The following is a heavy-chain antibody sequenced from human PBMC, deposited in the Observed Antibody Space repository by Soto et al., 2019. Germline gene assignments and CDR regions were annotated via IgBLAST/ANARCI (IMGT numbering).Heavy chain of an antibody. D-gene: IGHD1-20*01. V-gene: IGHV3-72*01. CDR3: ARCGYNWNDGDDY. Sequence: EVQLVQSGGGLVQPGGSLRLSCAGSGFTFSDLYMDWVRQAPGKGLEWVGRSRNKVNSYTTEYAASVKGRFTISRDDSENSLYLQMNSLKTEDTAVYYCARCGYNWNDGDDYWGQGTLVTVSS. J-gene: IGHJ4*02. CDR1: GFTFSDLY. CDR2: SRNKVNSYTT.